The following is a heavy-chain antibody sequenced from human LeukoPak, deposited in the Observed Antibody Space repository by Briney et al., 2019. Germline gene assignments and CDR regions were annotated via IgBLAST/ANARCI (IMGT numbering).Heavy chain of an antibody. V-gene: IGHV5-51*01. CDR3: ARHMANLDAFDI. J-gene: IGHJ3*02. CDR2: IYPGDSDT. D-gene: IGHD5-24*01. Sequence: GESLKISCQGSGYSFTSYWIGWVRQLPGKGLEWMGIIYPGDSDTRYSPSFQGRVTISADKSITTAYLQWSSLKASDTAMYYCARHMANLDAFDIWGQGTMVTVSS. CDR1: GYSFTSYW.